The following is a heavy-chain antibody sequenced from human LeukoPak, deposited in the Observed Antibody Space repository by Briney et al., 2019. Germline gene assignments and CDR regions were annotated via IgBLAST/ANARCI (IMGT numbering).Heavy chain of an antibody. J-gene: IGHJ4*02. V-gene: IGHV4-34*01. D-gene: IGHD5-18*01. CDR1: GGSFSGYY. CDR2: INHSGST. CDR3: AREDGYGYYYFDY. Sequence: SETLSLTCAVYGGSFSGYYWSWIRQPPGKGLEWIGEINHSGSTNYNPSLKSRVTISVDTSKNQFSLQLSSVTAADTAVYYCAREDGYGYYYFDYWGQGTLVTVSS.